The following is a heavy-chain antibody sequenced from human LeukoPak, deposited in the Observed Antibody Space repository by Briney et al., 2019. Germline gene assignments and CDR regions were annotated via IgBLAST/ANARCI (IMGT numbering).Heavy chain of an antibody. J-gene: IGHJ2*01. D-gene: IGHD1-26*01. CDR2: INPNSGGT. Sequence: ASVKVPCKASGYTFTGYYMHWVRQAPGQGLEWMGWINPNSGGTNYAQKFQGRVTMTRDTSISTAYMELSRLRSDDTAVYYCARGGRMGGSYYWYFDLWGRGTLVTVSS. V-gene: IGHV1-2*02. CDR3: ARGGRMGGSYYWYFDL. CDR1: GYTFTGYY.